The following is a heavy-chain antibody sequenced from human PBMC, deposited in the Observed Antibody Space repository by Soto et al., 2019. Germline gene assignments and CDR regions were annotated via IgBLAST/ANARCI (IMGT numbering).Heavy chain of an antibody. V-gene: IGHV4-34*01. Sequence: PSETLSLTCAVYGGSFSCYYWSWIRQPPGKGLEWIGEINHSGSTNYNPSLKSRVTISVDTSKNQFSLKLSSVTAADTAVYYCARFGGYDSSGYYSWFDPWGQGTLVTVSS. CDR2: INHSGST. D-gene: IGHD3-22*01. J-gene: IGHJ5*02. CDR1: GGSFSCYY. CDR3: ARFGGYDSSGYYSWFDP.